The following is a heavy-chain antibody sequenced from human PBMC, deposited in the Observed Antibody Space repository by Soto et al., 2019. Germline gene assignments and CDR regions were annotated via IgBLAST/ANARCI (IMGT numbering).Heavy chain of an antibody. CDR3: ARGQEYCSGGSCYENYYYGMDV. D-gene: IGHD2-15*01. V-gene: IGHV1-69*13. Sequence: ASVKVSCKASGGTFSSYAISWVRQAPGQGLEWMGGIIPIFGTANYAQKFQGRVTITADESTSTAYMELSSLRSEDTAVYYCARGQEYCSGGSCYENYYYGMDVWGQGTTVTVSS. CDR2: IIPIFGTA. J-gene: IGHJ6*02. CDR1: GGTFSSYA.